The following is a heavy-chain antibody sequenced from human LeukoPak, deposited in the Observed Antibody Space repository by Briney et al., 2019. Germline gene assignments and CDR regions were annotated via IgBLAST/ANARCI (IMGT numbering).Heavy chain of an antibody. CDR1: GDSISSSSSH. D-gene: IGHD6-19*01. CDR2: IYYSGSA. CDR3: ARGRGSGWYAYYFDY. Sequence: SETLSLTCTVSGDSISSSSSHWGWIRQPPGKGLEWIGSIYYSGSAYYNPSLKSRVTISVDASKNQFSLKLSSVSAADTAVYYCARGRGSGWYAYYFDYWGQGTLVTVSS. V-gene: IGHV4-39*01. J-gene: IGHJ4*02.